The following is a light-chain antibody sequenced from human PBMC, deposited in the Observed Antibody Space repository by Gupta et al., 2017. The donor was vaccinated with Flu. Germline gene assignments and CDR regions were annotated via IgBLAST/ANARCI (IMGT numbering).Light chain of an antibody. J-gene: IGKJ1*01. V-gene: IGKV1-5*03. CDR2: KAS. CDR1: QIISSW. CDR3: QHENSSPWT. Sequence: PSTLSASVGDRVTIPCRASQIISSWMAWYQQKPGQAPKLLIYKASRVESGVPSRFSGGKSGTEFTLTISSRQPDDFANYYCQHENSSPWTFGQGTKVEI.